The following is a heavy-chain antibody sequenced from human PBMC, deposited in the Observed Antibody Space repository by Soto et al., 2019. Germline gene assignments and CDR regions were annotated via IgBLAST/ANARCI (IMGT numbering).Heavy chain of an antibody. Sequence: GGSLRLSCAASGFTFSSYSMNWVRQAPGKGLEWVSSISSSSSYIYYADSVKGRFTISRDNAKNSLYLQMNSLRAEDTAVYYCARDSVFTICGVEAGGTPGPLDYWGQGTLVTVSS. CDR2: ISSSSSYI. J-gene: IGHJ4*02. CDR3: ARDSVFTICGVEAGGTPGPLDY. D-gene: IGHD3-3*01. V-gene: IGHV3-21*01. CDR1: GFTFSSYS.